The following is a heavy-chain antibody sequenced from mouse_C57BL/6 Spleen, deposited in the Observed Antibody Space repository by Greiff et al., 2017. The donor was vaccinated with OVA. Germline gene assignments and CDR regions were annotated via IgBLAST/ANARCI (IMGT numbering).Heavy chain of an antibody. D-gene: IGHD2-5*01. Sequence: QVQLKQSGAELVRPGASVKLSCKASGYTFTDYNINWVKQRPGQGLEWIARIYPGSGNTYYNEKFKGKATLTAEKSSSTAYMQLSSLTSEDSAVYFCAGADYSNPGWFAYWGQGTLVTVSA. CDR1: GYTFTDYN. CDR2: IYPGSGNT. V-gene: IGHV1-76*01. J-gene: IGHJ3*01. CDR3: AGADYSNPGWFAY.